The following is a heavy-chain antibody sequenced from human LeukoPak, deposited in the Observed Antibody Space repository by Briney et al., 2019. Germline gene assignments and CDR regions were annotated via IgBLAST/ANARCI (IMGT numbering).Heavy chain of an antibody. CDR2: IYYSGST. Sequence: SETLSLTCTVSGGSISSYYWSWIRQPPGKGLECIGYIYYSGSTNYNPSLKSRVTISVDTSKNQLSLNLSSVTAAPTAVYYCAGGGSYYSFYYFDYWGQGTLVTVSS. V-gene: IGHV4-59*08. D-gene: IGHD1-26*01. J-gene: IGHJ4*02. CDR3: AGGGSYYSFYYFDY. CDR1: GGSISSYY.